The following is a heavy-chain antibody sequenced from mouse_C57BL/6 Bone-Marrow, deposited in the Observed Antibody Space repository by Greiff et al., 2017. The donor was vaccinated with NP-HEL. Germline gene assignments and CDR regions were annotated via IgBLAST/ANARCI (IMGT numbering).Heavy chain of an antibody. Sequence: QVQLQQSGAELARPGASVKLSCKASGYTFTSYGISWVKQRTGQGLEWIGEIYPRSGNTYYNQKFKGKATLTADKSSSTAYMELRSLTSEDAAVYFCAPYDGYWSFDVWGTGTTVTVSS. CDR2: IYPRSGNT. V-gene: IGHV1-81*01. D-gene: IGHD2-3*01. CDR1: GYTFTSYG. J-gene: IGHJ1*03. CDR3: APYDGYWSFDV.